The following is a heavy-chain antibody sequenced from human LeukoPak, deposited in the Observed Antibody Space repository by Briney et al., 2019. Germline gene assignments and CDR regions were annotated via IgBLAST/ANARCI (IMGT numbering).Heavy chain of an antibody. CDR1: GYTFTGYY. CDR3: ARDLAWVAAAGTCGDY. CDR2: INPNSGGT. J-gene: IGHJ4*02. D-gene: IGHD6-13*01. Sequence: ASVKVSCKASGYTFTGYYMHWVRQAPGQGLEWMGWINPNSGGTNYAQKFQGRVTMTRDTSISTAYMELRSLRSDDTAVYYCARDLAWVAAAGTCGDYWGQGTLVTVSS. V-gene: IGHV1-2*02.